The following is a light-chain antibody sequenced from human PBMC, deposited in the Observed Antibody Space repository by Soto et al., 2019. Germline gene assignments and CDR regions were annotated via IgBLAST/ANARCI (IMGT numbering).Light chain of an antibody. CDR1: SSDVGGYNH. CDR2: DVS. CDR3: SSYTSRSTLYV. Sequence: QSALTQPASVSGSPGQSITISCTGTSSDVGGYNHVSWYQQHPGKAPKLMIYDVSNRPSGVSNRFSGSKSGNTASLTISGLQAEDAADYYCSSYTSRSTLYVFGTGTKLTVL. V-gene: IGLV2-14*01. J-gene: IGLJ1*01.